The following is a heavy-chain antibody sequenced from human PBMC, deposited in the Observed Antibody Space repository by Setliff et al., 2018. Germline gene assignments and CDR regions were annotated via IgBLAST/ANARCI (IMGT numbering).Heavy chain of an antibody. J-gene: IGHJ5*02. D-gene: IGHD3-3*01. CDR1: GYPFRQSI. CDR3: MRLVRFCSRTVCQRTSGDEA. V-gene: IGHV1-18*01. Sequence: GASVKVSCTASGYPFRQSIVSWVRQAPGQGLEWLGWIGVYSGNTYSAQIVQGRVSLTTDESTNTAYLELMGLRSDDTAVYYCMRLVRFCSRTVCQRTSGDEAWGQGTLVTVSS. CDR2: IGVYSGNT.